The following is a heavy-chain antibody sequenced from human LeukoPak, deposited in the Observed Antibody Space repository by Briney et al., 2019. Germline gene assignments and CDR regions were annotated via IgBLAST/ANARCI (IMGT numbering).Heavy chain of an antibody. V-gene: IGHV4-59*01. D-gene: IGHD3-10*01. CDR2: IYYLGST. J-gene: IGHJ2*01. CDR1: GGSISSYY. Sequence: SETLSLTCTVSGGSISSYYWSWIRQPPGKGLEWVGHIYYLGSTNYNPSLKSRVTISIDTSKNYFSLKLNSVIAADAAVYYCARDRPGSYWYFDLWGRGTLVTVSS. CDR3: ARDRPGSYWYFDL.